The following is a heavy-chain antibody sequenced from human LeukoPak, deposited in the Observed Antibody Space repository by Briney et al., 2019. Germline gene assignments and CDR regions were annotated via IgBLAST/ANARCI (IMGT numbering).Heavy chain of an antibody. J-gene: IGHJ4*02. CDR1: GGSISSYY. D-gene: IGHD1-26*01. Sequence: PSETLSLTCTVSGGSISSYYWSWIRQPPGKGLEWIGYIFYSGSTTYNPSLKSRVTISVDTSKNQFSLKLSSVTAADTAVYYCAREGVGATPFDYWGQGTLVTVSS. CDR2: IFYSGST. V-gene: IGHV4-59*01. CDR3: AREGVGATPFDY.